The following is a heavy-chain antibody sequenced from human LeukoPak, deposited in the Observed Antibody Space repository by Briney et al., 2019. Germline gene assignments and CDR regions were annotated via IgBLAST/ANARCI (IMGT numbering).Heavy chain of an antibody. J-gene: IGHJ1*01. CDR3: ATYSRLNAREFQC. D-gene: IGHD3-10*02. Sequence: GGSLRLSCAASGFTFSSYAMHWVRQAPGKGLEYVSAISSNGGSTYYANSVKGRFTISRDNAKNSLYLQMNSLRAEDTAIYYCATYSRLNAREFQCWGQGTVVTVSS. CDR1: GFTFSSYA. CDR2: ISSNGGST. V-gene: IGHV3-64*01.